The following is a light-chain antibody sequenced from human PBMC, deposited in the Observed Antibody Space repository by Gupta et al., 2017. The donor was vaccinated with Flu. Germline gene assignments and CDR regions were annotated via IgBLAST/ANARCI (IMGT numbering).Light chain of an antibody. V-gene: IGKV1-39*01. Sequence: SVLYTSVGDRETSTILASQSITSDLLWFKQKPWKAPKLVIYAAASWQIGVSSRLCGGGCGTYLPLTTSRRQQEEFAAYYSHQTYSTPSLTFGGGTKVEIK. CDR2: AAA. CDR3: HQTYSTPSLT. CDR1: QSITSD. J-gene: IGKJ4*01.